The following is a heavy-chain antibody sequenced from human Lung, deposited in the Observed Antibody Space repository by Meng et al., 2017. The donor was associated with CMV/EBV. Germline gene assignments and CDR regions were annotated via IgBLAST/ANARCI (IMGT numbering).Heavy chain of an antibody. Sequence: QAQLVQSGVEVKKPGTSVKLSCKTSGYTFNDYWIHWVRQAPGQGLEWMGRIKPSTGDTSYAQKFRGRLAVTRDTPISTVYMEVISLTSDDTAVYYCTREGFDYWGQGALVTVSS. CDR3: TREGFDY. CDR1: GYTFNDYW. CDR2: IKPSTGDT. J-gene: IGHJ4*02. V-gene: IGHV1-2*06.